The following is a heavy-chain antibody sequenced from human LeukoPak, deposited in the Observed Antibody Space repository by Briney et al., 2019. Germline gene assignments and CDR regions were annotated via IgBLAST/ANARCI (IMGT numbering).Heavy chain of an antibody. CDR3: ARGGYSSSWYSDGWFDP. D-gene: IGHD6-13*01. V-gene: IGHV4-4*02. J-gene: IGHJ5*02. CDR2: IYHSGST. Sequence: SETLSLTCTVSGGSISSSNWWSWVRQPPGKGLEWIGEIYHSGSTNYNPSLKSRVTISVDKSKNQFSLKLSSVTAADTAVYYCARGGYSSSWYSDGWFDPWGQGTLVTVSS. CDR1: GGSISSSNW.